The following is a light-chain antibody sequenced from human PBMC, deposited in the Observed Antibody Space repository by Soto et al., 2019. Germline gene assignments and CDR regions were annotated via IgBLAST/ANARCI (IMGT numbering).Light chain of an antibody. V-gene: IGKV3-15*01. CDR2: GAS. J-gene: IGKJ2*01. CDR1: QSVGSN. CDR3: HQYNNWPPYT. Sequence: EIVMTQSPATLSVSPGERASLSCRASQSVGSNLAWSQQKPGQPPRLLIYGASTRATGIPARFSGSGSGTEFTLTISSLQSEDFAVYYCHQYNNWPPYTFGQGTKLEI.